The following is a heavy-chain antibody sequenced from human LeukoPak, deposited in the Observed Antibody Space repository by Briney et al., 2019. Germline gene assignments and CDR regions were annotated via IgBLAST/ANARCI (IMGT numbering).Heavy chain of an antibody. D-gene: IGHD6-19*01. CDR1: GFTFSSYG. V-gene: IGHV3-30*18. J-gene: IGHJ4*02. Sequence: PGRSLRLSCAASGFTFSSYGMHWVRQAPGKGLEWVVVISYDGSNKYYADSVKGRFTISRDNSKNTLYLQMNSLRAEDTAVYYCANGGSSGWYRWGQGTLVTVSS. CDR2: ISYDGSNK. CDR3: ANGGSSGWYR.